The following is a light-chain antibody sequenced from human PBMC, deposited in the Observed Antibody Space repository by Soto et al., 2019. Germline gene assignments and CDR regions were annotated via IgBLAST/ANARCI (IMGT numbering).Light chain of an antibody. CDR2: GNS. Sequence: QSVLAQPPSVSGAPGQRVTISCTGSSSNIGAGYGVHWYQQLPGTAPKLLIYGNSNRPSGVPDRFSGSKSGTSASLAITGLQAEDEADYHCQSYDSSLSGWVFGRGTKLTVL. V-gene: IGLV1-40*01. J-gene: IGLJ3*02. CDR3: QSYDSSLSGWV. CDR1: SSNIGAGYG.